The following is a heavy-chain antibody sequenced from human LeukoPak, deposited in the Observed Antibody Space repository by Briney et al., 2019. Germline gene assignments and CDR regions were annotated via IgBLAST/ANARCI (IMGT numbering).Heavy chain of an antibody. CDR2: VYYGGKT. D-gene: IGHD3-16*01. CDR1: NGSITSSSYY. V-gene: IGHV4-39*07. J-gene: IGHJ5*02. CDR3: ARDGPGGHGDNWFDP. Sequence: KPSETLSLTCNVYNGSITSSSYYWAWIRQPPGKGLEWVGSVYYGGKTFYNPSLDSRVSISVDTSKNVFLLKVNSVTVADTAVYYCARDGPGGHGDNWFDPWGQGTLVTVSS.